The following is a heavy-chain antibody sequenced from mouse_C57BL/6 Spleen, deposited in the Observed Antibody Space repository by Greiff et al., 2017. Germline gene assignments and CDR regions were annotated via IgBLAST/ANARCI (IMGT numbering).Heavy chain of an antibody. CDR2: INPNNGGT. CDR3: ARSRGSYYSDYWYFDV. V-gene: IGHV1-26*01. D-gene: IGHD2-12*01. Sequence: EVQLQQSGPELVKPGASVKISCKASGYTFTDYYMTWVKQSHGKSLEWIGDINPNNGGTSYNQKFKGKATFTVDKSSSTPYMELRSLTSEDTAVYYCARSRGSYYSDYWYFDVGGTGTTVTVSS. CDR1: GYTFTDYY. J-gene: IGHJ1*03.